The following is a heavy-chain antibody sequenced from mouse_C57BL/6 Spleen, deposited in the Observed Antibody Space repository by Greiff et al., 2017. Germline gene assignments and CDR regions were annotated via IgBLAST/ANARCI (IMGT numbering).Heavy chain of an antibody. CDR3: ARSGDGNYAWFAY. V-gene: IGHV1-69*01. J-gene: IGHJ3*01. D-gene: IGHD2-1*01. Sequence: QVQLQQPGAELVMPGASVKLSCKASGYTFTSYWMHWVKQRPGQGLEWIGEIDPSDSYTNYNQKFKGKSTLTVDKSSSTAYLQLSSLTSEDSAVYYCARSGDGNYAWFAYWGQGTLVTVSA. CDR2: IDPSDSYT. CDR1: GYTFTSYW.